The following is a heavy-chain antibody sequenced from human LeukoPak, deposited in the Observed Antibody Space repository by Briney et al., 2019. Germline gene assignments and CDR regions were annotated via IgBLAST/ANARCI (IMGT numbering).Heavy chain of an antibody. Sequence: SETLSLTCTVSGGSISSSSYYWGWIRQPPGKGLEWIVSIYYSGSTYYNPSLKSRVTISVDTSKNQFSLKLSSVTAADTAVYYCARHNPTRQGDISGRAFDYWGQGTLVTVSS. CDR2: IYYSGST. D-gene: IGHD3-22*01. J-gene: IGHJ4*02. CDR1: GGSISSSSYY. CDR3: ARHNPTRQGDISGRAFDY. V-gene: IGHV4-39*01.